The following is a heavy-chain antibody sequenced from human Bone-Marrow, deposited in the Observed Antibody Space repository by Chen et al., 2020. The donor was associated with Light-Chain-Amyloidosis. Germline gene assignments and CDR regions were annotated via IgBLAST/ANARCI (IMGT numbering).Heavy chain of an antibody. CDR1: GFTFRRHS. D-gene: IGHD3-10*01. V-gene: IGHV3-30-3*01. Sequence: QVQLVESGGGVVQPGTSLRLSCAASGFTFRRHSMHWVRQAPGKGLEWVAAISYHGNNKYYADSVKGRFTISRDNSNNSLYLQMNTLRPEDTAVYYCARVGDGSNRSEALEIWGQGTMVTVSS. CDR2: ISYHGNNK. CDR3: ARVGDGSNRSEALEI. J-gene: IGHJ3*02.